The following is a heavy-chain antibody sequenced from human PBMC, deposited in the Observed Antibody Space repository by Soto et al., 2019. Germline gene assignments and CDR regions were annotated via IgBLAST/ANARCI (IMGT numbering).Heavy chain of an antibody. D-gene: IGHD2-21*01. CDR3: ARDLAAGDL. V-gene: IGHV1-46*01. Sequence: QAHLVQSGAEVREPGASVKVSCRTSGYTFINYYIHWVRQAPGHGLEWMAIINPMSGATNYAQKFQGRITLTMTTSTTTVYMEVSSLTSEDTAVYYCARDLAAGDLWGQGTLVTVSS. J-gene: IGHJ4*02. CDR2: INPMSGAT. CDR1: GYTFINYY.